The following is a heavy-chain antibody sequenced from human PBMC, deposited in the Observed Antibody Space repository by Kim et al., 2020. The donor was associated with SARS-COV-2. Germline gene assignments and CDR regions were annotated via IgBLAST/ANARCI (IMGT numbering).Heavy chain of an antibody. CDR3: ARVWYYDSSGSEDDY. J-gene: IGHJ4*02. Sequence: GGSLRLSCAASGFTFSSYSMNWVRQAQGKGLEWVSSISSSSSYIYYADSVKGRFTISRDNAKNSLYLQMNSLRAEDTAVYYCARVWYYDSSGSEDDYWGQGTLVTVSS. CDR1: GFTFSSYS. V-gene: IGHV3-21*01. CDR2: ISSSSSYI. D-gene: IGHD3-22*01.